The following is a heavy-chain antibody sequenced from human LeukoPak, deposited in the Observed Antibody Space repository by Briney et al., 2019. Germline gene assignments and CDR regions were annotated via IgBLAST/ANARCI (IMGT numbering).Heavy chain of an antibody. CDR1: GFTFSSYA. CDR2: ISYDGSNK. D-gene: IGHD2-2*01. V-gene: IGHV3-30-3*01. J-gene: IGHJ4*02. Sequence: GSLRLSCAASGFTFSSYAMHWVRQAPGKGLEWVAVISYDGSNKYYADSVKGRFTISRDNSKNTLYLQMNSLRAEDTAVYYCARGVPAASATLIDYWGQGTLVTVSS. CDR3: ARGVPAASATLIDY.